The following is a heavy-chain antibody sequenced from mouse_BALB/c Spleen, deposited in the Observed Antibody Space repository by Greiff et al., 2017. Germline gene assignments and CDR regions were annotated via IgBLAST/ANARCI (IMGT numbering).Heavy chain of an antibody. CDR3: ARSGWVPNAMDY. CDR1: GYTFTSYT. J-gene: IGHJ4*01. CDR2: INPSSGYT. V-gene: IGHV1-4*01. D-gene: IGHD1-1*02. Sequence: QVQLQQSGAELARPGASVKMSCKASGYTFTSYTMHWVKQRPGQGLEWIGYINPSSGYTNYNQKFKDKATLTADKSSSTAYMQLSSLTSEDSAVYYCARSGWVPNAMDYWGQGTSVTVSS.